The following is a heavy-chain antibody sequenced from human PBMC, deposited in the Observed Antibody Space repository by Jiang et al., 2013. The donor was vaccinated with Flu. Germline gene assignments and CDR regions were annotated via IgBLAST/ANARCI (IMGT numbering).Heavy chain of an antibody. CDR3: ARRVDGGSYYDFWSGYLGGGYYFDY. Sequence: PGLVKPSETLSLTCTVSGGSISSYYWSWIRQPPGKGLEWIGYIYYSGSTNYNPSLKSRVTISVDTSKNQFSLKLSSVTAADTAVYYCARRVDGGSYYDFWSGYLGGGYYFDYWGQGTLVTVSS. CDR1: GGSISSYY. V-gene: IGHV4-59*08. D-gene: IGHD3-3*01. CDR2: IYYSGST. J-gene: IGHJ4*02.